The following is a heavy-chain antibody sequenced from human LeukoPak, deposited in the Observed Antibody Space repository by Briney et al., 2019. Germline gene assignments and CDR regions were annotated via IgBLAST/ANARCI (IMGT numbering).Heavy chain of an antibody. CDR2: IYHTGGT. Sequence: SETLSLTCAVSGGSLSSGNWWSWVRQTPGKGLEWIGEIYHTGGTHYNASLQSRVTISIETSKNQISLRLNSVTAADTAMYYCAKSGGYGLIDYWGQGTLVTVSS. CDR1: GGSLSSGNW. CDR3: AKSGGYGLIDY. D-gene: IGHD1-26*01. J-gene: IGHJ4*02. V-gene: IGHV4-4*02.